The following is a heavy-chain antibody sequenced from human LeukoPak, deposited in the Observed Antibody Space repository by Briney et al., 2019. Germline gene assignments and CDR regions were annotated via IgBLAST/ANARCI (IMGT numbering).Heavy chain of an antibody. V-gene: IGHV3-30-3*01. D-gene: IGHD6-19*01. CDR3: ARASIAVAGTSWFDP. J-gene: IGHJ5*02. CDR1: GFSFSSYA. Sequence: GGSLRLSCAASGFSFSSYAMYWVRQAPGNGLEWVAVISYVGSNKYYADSVKCRFTINRDNSKNTLYLQMNSLRAEDTAVYYCARASIAVAGTSWFDPWGQGTLVTVSS. CDR2: ISYVGSNK.